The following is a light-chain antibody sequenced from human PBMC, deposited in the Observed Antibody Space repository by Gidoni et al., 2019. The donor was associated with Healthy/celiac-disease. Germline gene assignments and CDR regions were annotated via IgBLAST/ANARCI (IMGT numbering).Light chain of an antibody. Sequence: DIQMTQSPSSLSAAVGDRFTITCQASQDIRNYLKWYQQKPGKAPKLLIYDASNLETGVPSRFSGSGSGTDFTFTISSLQPEDIATYYCQQYDNLPLTFGGGTKVEIK. CDR1: QDIRNY. CDR2: DAS. V-gene: IGKV1-33*01. CDR3: QQYDNLPLT. J-gene: IGKJ4*01.